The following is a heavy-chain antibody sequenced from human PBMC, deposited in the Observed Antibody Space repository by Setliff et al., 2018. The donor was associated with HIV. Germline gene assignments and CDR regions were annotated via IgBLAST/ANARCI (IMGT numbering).Heavy chain of an antibody. D-gene: IGHD6-19*01. Sequence: SSETLSLTCAVYGGSFSGYSWNWVRQPPAKGLEWIGEINQSETTNYNPSFKSRVTISLDTSKNQFSLKLTSVTAADKGVYYCARVGRRDGWGRKAVAGWIWFDPWSQGTLVTVSS. CDR3: ARVGRRDGWGRKAVAGWIWFDP. CDR2: INQSETT. CDR1: GGSFSGYS. V-gene: IGHV4-34*01. J-gene: IGHJ5*02.